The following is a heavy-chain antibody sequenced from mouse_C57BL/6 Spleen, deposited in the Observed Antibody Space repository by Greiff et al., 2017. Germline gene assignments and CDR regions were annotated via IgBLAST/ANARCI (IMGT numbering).Heavy chain of an antibody. J-gene: IGHJ2*01. V-gene: IGHV14-1*01. CDR3: TRYGNLRFDY. D-gene: IGHD2-1*01. CDR1: GFNIKDYY. CDR2: IDPEDGDT. Sequence: EVQLQQSGAELVRPGASVKLFCTASGFNIKDYYMHWVKQRPEQGLEWIGRIDPEDGDTEYAPKFQGKATMTADTSSNTAYLQLSSLTSEDTAVYYCTRYGNLRFDYWGQGTTLTVSS.